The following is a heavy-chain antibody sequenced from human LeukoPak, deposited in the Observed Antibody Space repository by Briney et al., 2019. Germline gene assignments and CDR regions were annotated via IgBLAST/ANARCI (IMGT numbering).Heavy chain of an antibody. D-gene: IGHD3-10*01. Sequence: SETLSLTCTVSGDSISSSSFYWGWIRQPPGKGLEWIGSINYSGSTYYNPSLKSRVTISVDTSKNQFSLNLSSVTAADTAVYYYARHIYASGSLGAFDIWGQGTMVTVSS. V-gene: IGHV4-39*01. J-gene: IGHJ3*02. CDR1: GDSISSSSFY. CDR2: INYSGST. CDR3: ARHIYASGSLGAFDI.